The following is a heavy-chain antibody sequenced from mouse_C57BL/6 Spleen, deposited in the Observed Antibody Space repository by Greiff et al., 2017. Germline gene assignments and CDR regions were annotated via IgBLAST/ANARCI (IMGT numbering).Heavy chain of an antibody. CDR1: GFTFTDYY. J-gene: IGHJ4*01. D-gene: IGHD2-3*01. Sequence: EVKLVESGGGLVQPGGSLSLSCAASGFTFTDYYMSWVRQPPGKALEWLGFIRNKANGYTTEYSASVKGRFTISRDNSQSSLYLQMNALRAEDSATYYCARYIIYDSLLYAMDDWGQGTSVTVSS. CDR2: IRNKANGYTT. V-gene: IGHV7-3*01. CDR3: ARYIIYDSLLYAMDD.